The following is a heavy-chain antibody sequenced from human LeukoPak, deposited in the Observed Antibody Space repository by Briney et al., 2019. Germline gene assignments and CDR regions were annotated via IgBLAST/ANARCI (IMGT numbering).Heavy chain of an antibody. J-gene: IGHJ6*03. CDR3: AKDATAVVGTVYMDV. CDR1: GFIFSNYG. Sequence: PGKSLRLSCAASGFIFSNYGMHWVRQAPGKGLEWISHISNIGDIIHYADSVEGRFTISRDNAKNSLYLQMNSLRAEDTAVYYCAKDATAVVGTVYMDVWGKGTTVTISS. CDR2: ISNIGDII. D-gene: IGHD6-13*01. V-gene: IGHV3-48*04.